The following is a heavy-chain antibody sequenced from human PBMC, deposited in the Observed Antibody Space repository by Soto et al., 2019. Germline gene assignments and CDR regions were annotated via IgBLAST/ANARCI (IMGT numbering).Heavy chain of an antibody. Sequence: SETLSLTCTVSGGSISSYYWSWIRQPPGKGLEWIGYIYYSGSTNYNPSLKSRVTISVDTSKNQFSLKLSSVTAVDTAVYYCARAKVEMATIFDYWGQGTLVTVSS. J-gene: IGHJ4*02. CDR1: GGSISSYY. D-gene: IGHD5-12*01. CDR2: IYYSGST. V-gene: IGHV4-59*01. CDR3: ARAKVEMATIFDY.